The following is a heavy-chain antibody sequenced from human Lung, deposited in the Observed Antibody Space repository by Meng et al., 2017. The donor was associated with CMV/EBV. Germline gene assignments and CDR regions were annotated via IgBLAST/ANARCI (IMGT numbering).Heavy chain of an antibody. CDR1: GDTSSGYT. Sequence: SVXVSXXASGDTSSGYTINWVRQAPGQGLEWVGRIIPILGTANYAQKLQGRVTFTADKSTSTAYMELSSLRSEDTAVYYCATDGGLGEVVLTINYHYYALDVWGQGTSVXVSS. D-gene: IGHD3-10*01. J-gene: IGHJ6*02. V-gene: IGHV1-69*08. CDR2: IIPILGTA. CDR3: ATDGGLGEVVLTINYHYYALDV.